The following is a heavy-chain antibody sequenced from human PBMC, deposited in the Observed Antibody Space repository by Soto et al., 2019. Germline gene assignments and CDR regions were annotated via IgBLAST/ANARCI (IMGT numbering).Heavy chain of an antibody. CDR1: GGSISSGGYY. CDR3: SRGVLP. Sequence: QVQLQESGPGLVKPSQTLSLTCTVSGGSISSGGYYWSWIRQPPGKGLEWVGYIYYSGSTYYNPSFKGRLTISVDSSKNQCSLNLSSGTAADTPVYYRSRGVLPLGHATLVPGSS. CDR2: IYYSGST. V-gene: IGHV4-31*03. J-gene: IGHJ5*02.